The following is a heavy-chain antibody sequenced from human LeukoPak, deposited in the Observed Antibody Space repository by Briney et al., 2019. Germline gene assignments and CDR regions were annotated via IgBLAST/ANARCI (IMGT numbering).Heavy chain of an antibody. Sequence: GGSLRLSCAASGFTFSTYAMSWVRQAPGKGLEWVSTISGSGGITYYADSVKGRFAISRDNSKNTLYLQMNSLRAEDTALYYCAKGGYCSGGTCYPMDVWGQGTTVTVSS. J-gene: IGHJ6*02. V-gene: IGHV3-23*01. D-gene: IGHD2-15*01. CDR1: GFTFSTYA. CDR3: AKGGYCSGGTCYPMDV. CDR2: ISGSGGIT.